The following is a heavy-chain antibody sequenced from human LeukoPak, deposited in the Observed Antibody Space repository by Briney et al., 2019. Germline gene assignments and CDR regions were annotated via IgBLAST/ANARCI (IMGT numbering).Heavy chain of an antibody. CDR3: ARVGLLEFKIDY. Sequence: ASVKVSCKASGYNFNSYDINWVRQAPGQGLEWMGWMNPNSGGTNYAQKFQGRVTMTRDTSISTAYMELSRLRSDDTAVYYCARVGLLEFKIDYWGQGTLVTVSS. J-gene: IGHJ4*02. CDR1: GYNFNSYD. D-gene: IGHD3-3*01. V-gene: IGHV1-2*02. CDR2: MNPNSGGT.